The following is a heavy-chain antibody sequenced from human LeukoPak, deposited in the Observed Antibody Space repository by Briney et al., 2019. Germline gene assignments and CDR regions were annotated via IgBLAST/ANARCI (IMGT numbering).Heavy chain of an antibody. D-gene: IGHD6-13*01. CDR1: GGSISSYY. J-gene: IGHJ4*02. CDR2: IYYSGST. V-gene: IGHV4-59*01. CDR3: ARDHGIAAAGYLDY. Sequence: PSETLSLTCTVSGGSISSYYWSWIRQPPGKGLEWIGYIYYSGSTNYNPSLKSRVTISVDTSKNQFSLKLSSVTAADTAVYYCARDHGIAAAGYLDYWGQGTLVTVSS.